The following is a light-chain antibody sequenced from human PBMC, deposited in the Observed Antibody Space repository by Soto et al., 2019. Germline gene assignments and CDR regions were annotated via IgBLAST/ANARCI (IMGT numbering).Light chain of an antibody. J-gene: IGLJ3*02. V-gene: IGLV1-51*02. CDR2: ENN. Sequence: QPVLTQPPSVSAAPGQKVTISCSGSSSNIGNNYVSWYQQLPRTAPKLLIYENNKRPSGIPDRFSGSKSGTSATLGITGLQTGDEADYFCGTWDTSLRSWVFGGGTKLTVL. CDR3: GTWDTSLRSWV. CDR1: SSNIGNNY.